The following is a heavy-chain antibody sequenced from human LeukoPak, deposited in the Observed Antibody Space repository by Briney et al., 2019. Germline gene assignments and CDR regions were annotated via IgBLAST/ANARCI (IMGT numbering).Heavy chain of an antibody. D-gene: IGHD6-19*01. CDR3: AKDLGVGGWFRAYFDY. CDR2: ITGSGGTT. V-gene: IGHV3-23*01. J-gene: IGHJ4*02. Sequence: PGGSLRLSCAASGFTFGSYALTWVRQAPGKGLEWVSTITGSGGTTYYADSVKGRFTISRDNSRNTLYLQMNSLRAEDTAIYYCAKDLGVGGWFRAYFDYWGQGTLVTVSS. CDR1: GFTFGSYA.